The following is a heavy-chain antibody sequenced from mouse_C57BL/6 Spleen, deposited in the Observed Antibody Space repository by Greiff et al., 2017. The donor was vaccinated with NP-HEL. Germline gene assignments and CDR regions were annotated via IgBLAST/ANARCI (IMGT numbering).Heavy chain of an antibody. CDR3: ARNYDDWYFDV. Sequence: DVKLVESGGGLVKPGGSLKLSCAASGFTFSDYGMHWVRQAPEKGLEWVAYISSGSSTIYYADTVKGRFTISRDNAKNTLFLQMTSLRSEDTAMYYCARNYDDWYFDVWGTGTTVTVSS. J-gene: IGHJ1*03. V-gene: IGHV5-17*01. D-gene: IGHD2-4*01. CDR1: GFTFSDYG. CDR2: ISSGSSTI.